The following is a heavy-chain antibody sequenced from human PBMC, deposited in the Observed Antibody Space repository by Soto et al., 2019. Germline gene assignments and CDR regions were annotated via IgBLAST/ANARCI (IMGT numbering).Heavy chain of an antibody. D-gene: IGHD1-1*01. CDR2: TSANDGTK. CDR3: AREVVTTEWYFDN. Sequence: QVQLMESGGGVVQPGGSLRLSFVTSGFTFSSHSMHWFRQAPGKGLAWVAVTSANDGTKFYTDSVKGRFTVSRDNSKNTLYLQMNSLRVEDTAVYYCAREVVTTEWYFDNWGQGILVIVSS. J-gene: IGHJ4*02. CDR1: GFTFSSHS. V-gene: IGHV3-30-3*01.